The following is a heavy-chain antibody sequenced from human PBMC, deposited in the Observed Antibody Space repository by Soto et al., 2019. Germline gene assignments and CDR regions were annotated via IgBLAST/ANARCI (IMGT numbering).Heavy chain of an antibody. CDR1: GYSISSGYY. D-gene: IGHD2-8*01. V-gene: IGHV4-38-2*01. CDR3: ARYCNNSDCRHLYHFDY. CDR2: IYHGGST. Sequence: PSETLSLTCAVSGYSISSGYYWGWIRQPPGKGLEWIGSIYHGGSTYYNPSLKSRVTISVDTYKDQFFLKLTSVTAADTAVYYCARYCNNSDCRHLYHFDYWGLGTLVTVSS. J-gene: IGHJ4*02.